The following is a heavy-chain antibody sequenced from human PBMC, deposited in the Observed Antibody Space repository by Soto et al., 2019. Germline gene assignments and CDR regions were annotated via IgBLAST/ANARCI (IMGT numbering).Heavy chain of an antibody. Sequence: QVQLVQSGGEVKKPGASVKVSCKASGYTFSNYGISWVRQAPGQGLEWMGWVSGQSGDTNYAQKFQDRVTITTDTFTRTAYMEVRSLELDHTAVFYCARETTYRIGWGRRYFDPWGQGTLVIVSS. J-gene: IGHJ5*02. D-gene: IGHD1-26*01. CDR2: VSGQSGDT. CDR1: GYTFSNYG. CDR3: ARETTYRIGWGRRYFDP. V-gene: IGHV1-18*01.